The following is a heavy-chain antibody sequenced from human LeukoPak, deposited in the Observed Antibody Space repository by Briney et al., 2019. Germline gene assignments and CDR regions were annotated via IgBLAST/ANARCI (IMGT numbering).Heavy chain of an antibody. D-gene: IGHD3-16*01. CDR1: GFTFSSYA. J-gene: IGHJ5*02. V-gene: IGHV3-23*01. Sequence: GGSLRLSCAASGFTFSSYAMSWVRQAPGKGLEWVSAISGSGGSIYYADSVKGRFTISRDNAKNSLYLQMNSLRAEDTAVYYCARARQGDWFDPWGQGTLVTVSS. CDR3: ARARQGDWFDP. CDR2: ISGSGGSI.